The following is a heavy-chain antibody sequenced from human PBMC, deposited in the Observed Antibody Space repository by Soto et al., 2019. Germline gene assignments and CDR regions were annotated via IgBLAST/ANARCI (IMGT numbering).Heavy chain of an antibody. Sequence: QVQLVQSGAEVKKPGASVKVSCKASGYTFTSYYMHWVRQAPGQGLEWMGIINPSGGSTSYAQKFQGRVTMTRDTSTSTVYMELSSLRSEDTAVYYCARGVSSSWYGENYFDYWGQGTLVTVSS. CDR3: ARGVSSSWYGENYFDY. J-gene: IGHJ4*02. V-gene: IGHV1-46*01. CDR2: INPSGGST. D-gene: IGHD6-13*01. CDR1: GYTFTSYY.